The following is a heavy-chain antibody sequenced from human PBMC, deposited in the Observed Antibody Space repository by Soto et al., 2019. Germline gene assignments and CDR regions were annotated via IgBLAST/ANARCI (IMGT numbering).Heavy chain of an antibody. V-gene: IGHV1-2*02. CDR1: GYTFTGDY. J-gene: IGHJ4*02. CDR3: ARSPFSGSYYIDY. D-gene: IGHD1-26*01. Sequence: ASVKVSCKASGYTFTGDYMHWVRQAPGQGLEWMGWINPNSGGTNYAQKFQGRVTMTRDTSISAAYMELSRLRSDDTAVYYCARSPFSGSYYIDYWGQGTLVTVSS. CDR2: INPNSGGT.